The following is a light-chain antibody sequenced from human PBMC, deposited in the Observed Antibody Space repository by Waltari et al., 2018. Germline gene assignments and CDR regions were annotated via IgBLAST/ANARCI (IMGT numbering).Light chain of an antibody. V-gene: IGKV4-1*01. Sequence: DIVMTQSPEYLAVSLGERDTINCKYSQSLLHFSNNEFYLAWYQQKQCQSPKLLVHWAATRESGVPDRFSGSGSGREFTLTISSLQAEDVAVYYCQQYDSIPYTFGQGTRLEIK. J-gene: IGKJ2*01. CDR3: QQYDSIPYT. CDR2: WAA. CDR1: QSLLHFSNNEFY.